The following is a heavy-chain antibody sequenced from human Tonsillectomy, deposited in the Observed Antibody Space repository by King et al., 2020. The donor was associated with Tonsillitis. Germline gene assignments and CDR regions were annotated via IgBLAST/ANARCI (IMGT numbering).Heavy chain of an antibody. D-gene: IGHD2-21*02. V-gene: IGHV5-51*01. CDR2: IYPGDSDT. CDR3: ARPRHCGGDCYSHYYFDY. Sequence: VQLVESGAEVKKPGESLKISCKGSGYSFTSYWIGWVRQMPGKGLEWMGIIYPGDSDTRYSTAFQGQVTISADKSISTAYLQWSSLKASDTAMYYCARPRHCGGDCYSHYYFDYWGQGTLVTVSS. J-gene: IGHJ4*02. CDR1: GYSFTSYW.